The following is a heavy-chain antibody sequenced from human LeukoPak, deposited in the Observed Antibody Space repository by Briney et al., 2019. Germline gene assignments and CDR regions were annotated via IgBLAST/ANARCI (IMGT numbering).Heavy chain of an antibody. Sequence: GESLKISCAASGFTFNSYGMHWVRQAPGKGLEWVAFIQYGGSNKYYAESVKGRFTISRDNSKNTLYLQMNSLRAEDTAVYYCAKVKDYYGSGSYSHFDYWGQGTLVTVSS. V-gene: IGHV3-30*02. CDR2: IQYGGSNK. CDR1: GFTFNSYG. CDR3: AKVKDYYGSGSYSHFDY. D-gene: IGHD3-10*01. J-gene: IGHJ4*02.